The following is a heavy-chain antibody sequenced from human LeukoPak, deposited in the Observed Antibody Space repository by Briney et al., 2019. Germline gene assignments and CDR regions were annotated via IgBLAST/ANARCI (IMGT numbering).Heavy chain of an antibody. CDR1: GFTFSSYA. CDR2: ISVSGGNT. J-gene: IGHJ4*02. CDR3: AKGASGSYHTPYDY. V-gene: IGHV3-23*01. D-gene: IGHD1-26*01. Sequence: GGSLRLSCAASGFTFSSYAMTWVRQAPGKGLEWVSDISVSGGNTYYADSVQGRFIISRDNSKNTLNLQMNSLRVEDTAVYYCAKGASGSYHTPYDYWGRGSLVTVSS.